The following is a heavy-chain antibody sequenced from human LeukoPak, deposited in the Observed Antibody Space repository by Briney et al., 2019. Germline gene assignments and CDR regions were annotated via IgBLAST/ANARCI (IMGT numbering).Heavy chain of an antibody. Sequence: GGSVRLSCVGSGFTFSRYGLIRVRQPPGKGLEWVSGIHGNGETTYYGDSVKGRFTISRDNSKGTLYLQMNSLRVEDTAEYFCGRDPNGDYVGAFEFWSQGTKVAVSS. CDR2: IHGNGETT. CDR1: GFTFSRYG. J-gene: IGHJ3*01. V-gene: IGHV3-23*01. D-gene: IGHD3-16*01. CDR3: GRDPNGDYVGAFEF.